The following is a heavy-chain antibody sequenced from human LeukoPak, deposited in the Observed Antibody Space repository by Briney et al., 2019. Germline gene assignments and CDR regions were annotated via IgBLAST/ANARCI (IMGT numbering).Heavy chain of an antibody. D-gene: IGHD3-3*01. CDR2: ISGSGGST. CDR3: AKDRASIFGVVIPTGGFDY. Sequence: PGGSLRLSCAASGFTLSDHYMDWVRQAPGKGLEWVSAISGSGGSTYYADSVKGRFTISRDNSKNTLYLQMNSLRAEDTAVYYCAKDRASIFGVVIPTGGFDYWGQGTLVTVSS. V-gene: IGHV3-23*01. CDR1: GFTLSDHY. J-gene: IGHJ4*02.